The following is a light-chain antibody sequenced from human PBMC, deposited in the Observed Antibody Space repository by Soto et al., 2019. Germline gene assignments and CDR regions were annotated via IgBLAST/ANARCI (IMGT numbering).Light chain of an antibody. CDR1: SSDVGGYNY. CDR3: NSYTSSSTLDV. CDR2: EVS. V-gene: IGLV2-14*01. Sequence: QSALTQPASVSGFPGQSITISCTGTSSDVGGYNYVSWYQQHPGKAPKLLIYEVSNRPSGVSNRFSGSKSGNTASLTISVLQAEDEADYYCNSYTSSSTLDVFGTGTKLTV. J-gene: IGLJ1*01.